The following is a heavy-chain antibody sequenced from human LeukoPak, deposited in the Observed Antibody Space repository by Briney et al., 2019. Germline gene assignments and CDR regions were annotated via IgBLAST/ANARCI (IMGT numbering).Heavy chain of an antibody. CDR3: AKVMSERRTLTPYFDY. V-gene: IGHV3-30*18. D-gene: IGHD1-1*01. J-gene: IGHJ4*02. Sequence: GGSLRLSCAVSGFTFSSYGMHWVRQAPGKGLEWVAVTAFDGITKHYADSVKGRFTISRDTSKNTMYLQMSSLRAEDTAVYYCAKVMSERRTLTPYFDYWGQGILVTVSS. CDR2: TAFDGITK. CDR1: GFTFSSYG.